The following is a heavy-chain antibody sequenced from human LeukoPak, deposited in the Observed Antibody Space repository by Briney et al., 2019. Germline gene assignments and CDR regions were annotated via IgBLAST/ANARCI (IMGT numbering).Heavy chain of an antibody. D-gene: IGHD1-26*01. CDR3: ARDKWEPRYAFDT. CDR2: IYHSGST. CDR1: GDFITAYY. V-gene: IGHV4-34*01. J-gene: IGHJ3*02. Sequence: SETLSLTCTVSGDFITAYYWSWIRQPPGKGLEWIGEIYHSGSTNYNPSLKSRVTISVDKSKTQFSLKLSSVTAADTAVYYCARDKWEPRYAFDTWGQGTMVTVSS.